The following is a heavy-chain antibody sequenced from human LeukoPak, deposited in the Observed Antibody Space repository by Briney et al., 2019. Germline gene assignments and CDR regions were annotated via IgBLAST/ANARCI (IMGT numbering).Heavy chain of an antibody. CDR2: IGASGSTI. CDR3: ARANVGYCSSTSCYHGY. D-gene: IGHD2-2*01. J-gene: IGHJ4*02. CDR1: GFTFSDYY. V-gene: IGHV3-11*04. Sequence: GGSLRLSCAASGFTFSDYYMSWIRQAPGKGLEWVSYIGASGSTIYYADSVQGRFTISRDNAKNSLYLQMNSLRAEDTAVYYCARANVGYCSSTSCYHGYWGQGTLVTVSS.